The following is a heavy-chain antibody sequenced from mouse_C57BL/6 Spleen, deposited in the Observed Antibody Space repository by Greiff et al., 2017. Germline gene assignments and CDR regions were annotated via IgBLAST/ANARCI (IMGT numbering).Heavy chain of an antibody. V-gene: IGHV5-6*02. CDR2: ISSGGSYT. CDR3: ARLTVVAQYYFDY. CDR1: GFTFSSYG. J-gene: IGHJ2*01. D-gene: IGHD1-1*01. Sequence: EVKVEESGGDLVKPGGSLKLSCAASGFTFSSYGMSWVRQTPDKRLEWVATISSGGSYTYYPDSVKGRFTISRDTAKNTLYLQLSSLKSEDTAMYDCARLTVVAQYYFDYWGQGTTLTVSS.